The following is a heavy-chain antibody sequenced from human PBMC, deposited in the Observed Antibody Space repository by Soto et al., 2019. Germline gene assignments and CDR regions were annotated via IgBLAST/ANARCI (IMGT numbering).Heavy chain of an antibody. CDR1: GFTFSSYW. CDR2: IHPDRSAT. CDR3: GRGGSDSPMAPGY. J-gene: IGHJ4*02. D-gene: IGHD5-18*01. V-gene: IGHV3-74*01. Sequence: PGGSLRLSCAXSGFTFSSYWMHWVRQAPGKGLXWVSRIHPDRSATNYADSVKGRFTISRDNAKNTLYLQMNSLRAEDTAVFYCGRGGSDSPMAPGYWGQGTLVTVSS.